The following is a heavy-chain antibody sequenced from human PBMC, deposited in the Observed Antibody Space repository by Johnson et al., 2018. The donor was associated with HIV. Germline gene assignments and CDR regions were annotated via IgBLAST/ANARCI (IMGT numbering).Heavy chain of an antibody. CDR3: ARVGQKLVPVPRGAFDI. Sequence: QVQLVESGGGVVQPGRSLRLSCAASGFTFRSYAIHWVRQAPGKGLEWVAVISYDGTNKYYADSVKGRFTISRDNSKNTLYLQMNSLRAEDTAVYYCARVGQKLVPVPRGAFDIWGQGTMVTVSS. V-gene: IGHV3-30-3*01. CDR2: ISYDGTNK. D-gene: IGHD6-6*01. CDR1: GFTFRSYA. J-gene: IGHJ3*02.